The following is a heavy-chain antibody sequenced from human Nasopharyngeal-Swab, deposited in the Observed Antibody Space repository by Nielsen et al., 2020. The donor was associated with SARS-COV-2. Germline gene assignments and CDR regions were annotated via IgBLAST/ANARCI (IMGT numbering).Heavy chain of an antibody. CDR3: ARVRRDGYNLHFDY. V-gene: IGHV4-34*01. J-gene: IGHJ4*02. D-gene: IGHD5-24*01. Sequence: IRQPPGKGLEWIGEINHSGSTNYNPSLKSRVTISVDTSKNQFSLKLTSVTAEDTAVYYCARVRRDGYNLHFDYWGQGTLVTVSS. CDR2: INHSGST.